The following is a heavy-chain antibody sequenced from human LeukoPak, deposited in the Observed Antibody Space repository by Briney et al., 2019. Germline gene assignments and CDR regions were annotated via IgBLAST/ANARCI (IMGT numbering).Heavy chain of an antibody. CDR2: INSDGSST. CDR1: GFTFSSYW. Sequence: GGSLRLSRAASGFTFSSYWMHWVRQAPGKGLVWVSRINSDGSSTSYADSVKGRFTISRDNAKNTLYLQMNSLRAEDTAVYYCARASKYYYYYYMDVWGKGTTVTVSS. J-gene: IGHJ6*03. V-gene: IGHV3-74*01. CDR3: ARASKYYYYYYMDV.